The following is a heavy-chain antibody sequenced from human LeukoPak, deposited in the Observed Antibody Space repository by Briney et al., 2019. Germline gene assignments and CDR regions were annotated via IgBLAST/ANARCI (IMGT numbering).Heavy chain of an antibody. CDR2: ITPIFGTA. Sequence: GASVKVSCKASGGTFSSYAISWVRQAPGQGLEWMGGITPIFGTANYAQKFQGRVTITAVESMSTAYMELSSLRSEDTAVYYCARGWLAETTMVTPYNSWGQGTLVTVSS. V-gene: IGHV1-69*13. CDR1: GGTFSSYA. D-gene: IGHD4-23*01. J-gene: IGHJ5*02. CDR3: ARGWLAETTMVTPYNS.